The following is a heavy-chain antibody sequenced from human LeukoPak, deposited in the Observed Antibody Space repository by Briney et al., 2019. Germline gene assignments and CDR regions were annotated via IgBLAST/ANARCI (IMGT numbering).Heavy chain of an antibody. D-gene: IGHD5-12*01. CDR1: GGSISSLY. CDR2: IYYSGSA. V-gene: IGHV4-59*12. CDR3: ARELGLRPPYYFDY. Sequence: SETLSLTCTVSGGSISSLYWSWIRQPPWKGLEWIGYIYYSGSANYNPSLKSRVTISVDTSKNQFSLKLRAVTAADTAVYYCARELGLRPPYYFDYWGQGTLVTVSS. J-gene: IGHJ4*02.